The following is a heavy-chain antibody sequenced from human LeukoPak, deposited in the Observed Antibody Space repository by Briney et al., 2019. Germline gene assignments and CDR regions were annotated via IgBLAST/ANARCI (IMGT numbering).Heavy chain of an antibody. Sequence: GGSLRLSCAASGFTFSSYAMSWVRQVPGKGLEWVSAISGSGGGTYYADSVKGRFTISRDNSKNTLYLQMNSLRAEDTAVYYCAKWGYCSSTSCYNPGMDVWGQGTTVTVSS. V-gene: IGHV3-23*01. CDR1: GFTFSSYA. J-gene: IGHJ6*02. CDR2: ISGSGGGT. D-gene: IGHD2-2*02. CDR3: AKWGYCSSTSCYNPGMDV.